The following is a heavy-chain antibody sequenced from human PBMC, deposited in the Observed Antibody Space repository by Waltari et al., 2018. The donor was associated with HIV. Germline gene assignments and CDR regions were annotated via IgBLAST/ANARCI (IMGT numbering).Heavy chain of an antibody. CDR1: GFTFSSHG. CDR2: ISGGGEST. CDR3: AKDSQQLVNYFDY. J-gene: IGHJ4*02. V-gene: IGHV3-23*01. Sequence: EVQLLESGGGLVQPGGSLSLSCAASGFTFSSHGISWVRQAPGKGLEWVSGISGGGESTYYAASVKGRFTISRDNSKNTLYLQMNSLRAEDTAVYYCAKDSQQLVNYFDYWGQGTLVTVAS. D-gene: IGHD6-13*01.